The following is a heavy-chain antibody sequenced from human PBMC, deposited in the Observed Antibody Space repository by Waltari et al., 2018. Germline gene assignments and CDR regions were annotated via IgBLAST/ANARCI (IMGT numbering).Heavy chain of an antibody. CDR2: IYHSGST. CDR3: ARLEEQHLFGDY. Sequence: QVQLQESGPGLVKPSETLSLTCAVSGYSISSGYYWGWIRQPPGKGLEWIGSIYHSGSTYYNPSRKSRVTISVDTSKNQFSLKLSSVTAADTAVYYCARLEEQHLFGDYWGQGTLVTVSS. V-gene: IGHV4-38-2*01. J-gene: IGHJ4*02. CDR1: GYSISSGYY. D-gene: IGHD6-13*01.